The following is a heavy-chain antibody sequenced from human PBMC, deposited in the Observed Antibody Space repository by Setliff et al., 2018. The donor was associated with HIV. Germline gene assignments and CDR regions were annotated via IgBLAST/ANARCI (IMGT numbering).Heavy chain of an antibody. CDR2: VYSSGST. D-gene: IGHD1-26*01. Sequence: SETLSLTCTVSGVSISSGSFYWTWIRQPAGKGLEWIGHVYSSGSTYYNPSLKSRVTISLDTSKSQFSLKLNSVTAADTAIYFCARRGVGATHRFFNYWGQGTLVTVSS. V-gene: IGHV4-61*09. CDR1: GVSISSGSFY. J-gene: IGHJ4*02. CDR3: ARRGVGATHRFFNY.